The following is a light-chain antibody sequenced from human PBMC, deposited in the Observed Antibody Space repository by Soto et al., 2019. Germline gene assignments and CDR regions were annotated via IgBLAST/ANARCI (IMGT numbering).Light chain of an antibody. Sequence: EIVLTQSPGTLSLSPGERATLSCRASQSVTSSYFAWYQHKPGQAPRLLIYAASDRATGIPDRFIGSGSVTNFTLTITRLEPEDFAVYYCQHYGPSPGYTFGPGTKLEI. CDR2: AAS. J-gene: IGKJ2*01. CDR1: QSVTSSY. CDR3: QHYGPSPGYT. V-gene: IGKV3-20*01.